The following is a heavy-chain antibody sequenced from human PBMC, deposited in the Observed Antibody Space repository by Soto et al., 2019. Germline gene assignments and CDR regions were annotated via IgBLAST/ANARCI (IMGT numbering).Heavy chain of an antibody. V-gene: IGHV1-18*01. CDR2: ISAYNGNT. CDR3: ARVVGGSMVRGVPYRPWFDP. Sequence: GASVKVSCKASGYTFTSYGISWVRQAPGQGLERMGWISAYNGNTNYAQKLQGRVTMTTDTSTSTAYMELRSLRSDDTAVYYCARVVGGSMVRGVPYRPWFDPWGQGTLVTVSS. CDR1: GYTFTSYG. J-gene: IGHJ5*02. D-gene: IGHD3-10*01.